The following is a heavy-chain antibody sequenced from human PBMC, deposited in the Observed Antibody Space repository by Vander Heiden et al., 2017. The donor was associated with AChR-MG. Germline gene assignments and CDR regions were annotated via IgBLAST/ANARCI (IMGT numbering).Heavy chain of an antibody. Sequence: QVQLVESGGGVVQPGRSLRLSCTASGFIFSIYGMHWVRQAPGKGLEWVAVIWYDGSNAYYPDSVKGRFTISRDNSKNTLYLQMNNLRAEDTAVYYCVRDYADLPPYYGLDVWGQGTTVTVSS. V-gene: IGHV3-33*01. CDR1: GFIFSIYG. CDR2: IWYDGSNA. D-gene: IGHD4-17*01. CDR3: VRDYADLPPYYGLDV. J-gene: IGHJ6*02.